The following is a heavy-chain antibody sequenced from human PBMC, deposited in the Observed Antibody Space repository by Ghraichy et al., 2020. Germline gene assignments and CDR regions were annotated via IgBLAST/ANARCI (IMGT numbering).Heavy chain of an antibody. CDR3: ARGKYSTFDY. J-gene: IGHJ4*02. Sequence: SETLSLTCAISGDSMSTNGVAWNWIRQSPSRGLEWLGRTYYRSKWSSDSAISVKSRITVSPDTSKNQFSLQLNSVTPEDTAVYFCARGKYSTFDYWCQGTLVTVSS. CDR2: TYYRSKWSS. D-gene: IGHD6-13*01. CDR1: GDSMSTNGVA. V-gene: IGHV6-1*01.